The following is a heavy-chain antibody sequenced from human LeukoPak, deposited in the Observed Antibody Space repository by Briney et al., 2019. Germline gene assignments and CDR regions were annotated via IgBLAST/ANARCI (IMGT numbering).Heavy chain of an antibody. J-gene: IGHJ4*02. V-gene: IGHV1-18*01. Sequence: ASVQVSCKDSRYSFTSHGIRRVRQAPGPGREWVGWISAYNGNTNYEQTLQGRVTMTTDTSTSTAYMELRSLRSDDTAVYYCARAFSSGWTTFSPYWGQGTLVTVSS. CDR2: ISAYNGNT. D-gene: IGHD6-19*01. CDR1: RYSFTSHG. CDR3: ARAFSSGWTTFSPY.